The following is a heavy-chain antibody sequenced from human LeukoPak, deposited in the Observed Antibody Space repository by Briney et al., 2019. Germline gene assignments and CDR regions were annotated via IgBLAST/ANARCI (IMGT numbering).Heavy chain of an antibody. CDR1: GFTFSSYA. CDR2: ISGSGGST. J-gene: IGHJ4*02. Sequence: GGSLRLSCAASGFTFSSYAMSWVRQAPGKGLEWVSAISGSGGSTYYADSVKGRFTISRDNSKNTLYQQMNSLRAEDTAVYYCAKAVGQWLVEFDYWGQGTLATVSS. CDR3: AKAVGQWLVEFDY. V-gene: IGHV3-23*01. D-gene: IGHD6-19*01.